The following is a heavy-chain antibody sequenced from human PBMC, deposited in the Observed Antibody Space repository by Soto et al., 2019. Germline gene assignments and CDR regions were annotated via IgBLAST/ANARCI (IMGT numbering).Heavy chain of an antibody. D-gene: IGHD2-2*01. CDR2: MNPNSGNT. CDR3: ARYAPYCSSTSCYPKGMHV. CDR1: GYTFTSYD. J-gene: IGHJ6*02. Sequence: ASVKVSCKASGYTFTSYDINWVRQATGQGLEWMGWMNPNSGNTGYAQKFQGRVTMTRNTSISTAYMELSSLRSEDTAVYYCARYAPYCSSTSCYPKGMHVWGAGTTVPV. V-gene: IGHV1-8*01.